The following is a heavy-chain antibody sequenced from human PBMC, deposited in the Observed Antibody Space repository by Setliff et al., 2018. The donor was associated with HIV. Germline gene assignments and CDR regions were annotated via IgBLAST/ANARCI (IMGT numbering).Heavy chain of an antibody. V-gene: IGHV3-48*01. J-gene: IGHJ4*02. CDR2: ISSGSSTI. Sequence: PGESLKISCAASGFTFSIYSMNWVRQAPGKGLEWVSYISSGSSTIYYADSVKGRFTISRDNAKNSLYLQMNSLRAEGTAVYYCARDHGYSYGTIDYWGQGTLVTVSS. CDR1: GFTFSIYS. CDR3: ARDHGYSYGTIDY. D-gene: IGHD5-18*01.